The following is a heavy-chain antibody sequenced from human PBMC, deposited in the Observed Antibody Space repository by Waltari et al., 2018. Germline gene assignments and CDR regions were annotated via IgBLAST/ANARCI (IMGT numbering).Heavy chain of an antibody. CDR1: GGSVSDFY. CDR3: ARDYDQDWFDP. CDR2: IHISGRT. Sequence: QVQLQESGPGLVRPSETPSLTCTVSGGSVSDFYWTWIRQPAGGGLEWIGRIHISGRTDYPPSLKSRVSMSVDTSKNQFSLKLSSVTAADTAVYYCARDYDQDWFDPWGQGTLVTVSS. J-gene: IGHJ5*02. V-gene: IGHV4-4*07. D-gene: IGHD3-22*01.